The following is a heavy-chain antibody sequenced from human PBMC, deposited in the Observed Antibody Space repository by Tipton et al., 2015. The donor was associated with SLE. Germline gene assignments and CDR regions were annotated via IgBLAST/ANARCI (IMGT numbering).Heavy chain of an antibody. CDR1: GLTFDDYA. J-gene: IGHJ3*02. D-gene: IGHD3-22*01. CDR2: ISWNSGSI. CDR3: ARRLDSSGYYAFDI. Sequence: SLRLSCAASGLTFDDYAMHWVRQAPGKGLEWVSGISWNSGSIGYADSVKGRFTISRDNAKNSLYLQMNSLRAEDMALYYCARRLDSSGYYAFDIWGQGTMVTVSS. V-gene: IGHV3-9*03.